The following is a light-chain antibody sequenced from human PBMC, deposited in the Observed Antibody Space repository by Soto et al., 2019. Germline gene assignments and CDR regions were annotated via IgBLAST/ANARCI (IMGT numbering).Light chain of an antibody. CDR1: SGDVGGYNS. CDR2: DVS. J-gene: IGLJ1*01. Sequence: QSALAQPASVSGSLGLSIAISCTGTSGDVGGYNSVSWYQQHPGKAPKLMIYDVSNRPSGVSNRFSGSKSGNTASLTISGLQAEDEGDYYCSSYTTGGSYVFGTGTRSPS. V-gene: IGLV2-14*01. CDR3: SSYTTGGSYV.